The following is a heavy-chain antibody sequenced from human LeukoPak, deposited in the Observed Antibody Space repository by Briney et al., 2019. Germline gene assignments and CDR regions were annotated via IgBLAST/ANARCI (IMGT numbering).Heavy chain of an antibody. Sequence: ESGPALVXPTQTLTLTCTFSGFSLSTSGMRVSWIRQPPGKALEWLARIDWDDDKFYSTSLKTRLTISKDTSKNQVVLTMTSMEPVDTATYYCAHLLVSGYQDFDYWGQGSLVTVSS. D-gene: IGHD3-22*01. CDR3: AHLLVSGYQDFDY. V-gene: IGHV2-70*04. CDR2: IDWDDDK. CDR1: GFSLSTSGMR. J-gene: IGHJ4*02.